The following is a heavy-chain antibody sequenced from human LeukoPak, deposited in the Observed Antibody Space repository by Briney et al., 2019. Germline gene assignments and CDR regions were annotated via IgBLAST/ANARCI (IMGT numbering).Heavy chain of an antibody. V-gene: IGHV1-8*01. D-gene: IGHD3-3*01. CDR3: ARRSPFGVP. Sequence: ASVKVSCKASGYTFISYGISWVRQAPGQGLEWMGWMNPNSGNTGYAQKFQGRVTMTRNTSISTAYMELSSLRSEDTAVYYCARRSPFGVPWGQGTLVTVSS. CDR2: MNPNSGNT. J-gene: IGHJ4*02. CDR1: GYTFISYG.